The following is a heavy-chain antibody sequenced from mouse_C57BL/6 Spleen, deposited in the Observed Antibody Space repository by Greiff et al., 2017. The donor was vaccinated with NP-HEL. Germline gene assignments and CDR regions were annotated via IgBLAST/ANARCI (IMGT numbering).Heavy chain of an antibody. J-gene: IGHJ3*01. Sequence: DVKLVESGGGLVQPGGSLKLSCAASGFTFSDYYMYWVRQTPEKRLEWVAYISNGGGSTYYPDTVKGRFTIARDNAKNTLYLQMSRLKSEDTAMYYCARPETAQAPFAYWGQGTLVTVSA. CDR1: GFTFSDYY. CDR2: ISNGGGST. CDR3: ARPETAQAPFAY. V-gene: IGHV5-12*01. D-gene: IGHD3-2*02.